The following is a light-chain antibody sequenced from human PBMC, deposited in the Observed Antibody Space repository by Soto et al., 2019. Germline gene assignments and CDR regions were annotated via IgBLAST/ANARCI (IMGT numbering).Light chain of an antibody. Sequence: DIQMTQSPSSLSASVGDRVTITCQASQDISNYLNWYQQKPGKAPKLLIYDASNLETGVPSRFSGSVSGTDFTFTISSLQPEDIATYYCQQYDNLTWTFGQGTKVEIK. CDR1: QDISNY. J-gene: IGKJ1*01. CDR3: QQYDNLTWT. CDR2: DAS. V-gene: IGKV1-33*01.